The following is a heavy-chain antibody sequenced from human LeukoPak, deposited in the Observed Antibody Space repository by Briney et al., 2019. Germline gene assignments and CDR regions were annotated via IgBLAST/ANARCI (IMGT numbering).Heavy chain of an antibody. V-gene: IGHV4-39*01. CDR1: GGSVSSSSYD. Sequence: SETLSLTCTVSGGSVSSSSYDWVWVRQPPGKGLEWIGNIYYSGRTYLNPSLRSRVIISIATSKNQFSLKMTSGTAADRAVYYCARRRHDVTAVFDATGGFDPWGQGILVTVSS. J-gene: IGHJ5*02. CDR2: IYYSGRT. CDR3: ARRRHDVTAVFDATGGFDP. D-gene: IGHD5-18*01.